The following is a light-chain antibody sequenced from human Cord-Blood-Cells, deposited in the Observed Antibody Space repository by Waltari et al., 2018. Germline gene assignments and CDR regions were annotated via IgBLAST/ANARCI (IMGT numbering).Light chain of an antibody. CDR2: GKN. CDR3: NSRDSSGNHVV. J-gene: IGLJ2*01. V-gene: IGLV3-19*01. Sequence: SSELTQDSAVSVALGQTVRITCQGDSLRSYYASWYQQKPGQAPVLVIYGKNNRPSGIQDRFSGSSSGNTASLTSTGAQAEDEADYYCNSRDSSGNHVVFGGGTKLTVL. CDR1: SLRSYY.